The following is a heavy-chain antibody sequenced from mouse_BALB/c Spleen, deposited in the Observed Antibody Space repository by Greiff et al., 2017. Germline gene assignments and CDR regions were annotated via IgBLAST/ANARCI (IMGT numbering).Heavy chain of an antibody. CDR1: GFTFSSYA. D-gene: IGHD1-2*01. V-gene: IGHV5-9-4*01. Sequence: EVKVVESGGGLVKPGGSLKLSCAASGFTFSSYAMSWVRQSPEKRLVWVAEISSGGSYTYYPDTVTGRFTISRDNAKNTLYLEMSSLRSEDTAMYYCAREAATWYLDVWGAGTTVTVSS. J-gene: IGHJ1*01. CDR2: ISSGGSYT. CDR3: AREAATWYLDV.